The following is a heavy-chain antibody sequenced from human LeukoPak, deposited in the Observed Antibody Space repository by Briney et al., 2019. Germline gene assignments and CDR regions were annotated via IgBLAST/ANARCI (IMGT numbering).Heavy chain of an antibody. CDR2: INPNSGGT. CDR3: ARGVVLVATIADYYFDY. D-gene: IGHD5-12*01. J-gene: IGHJ4*02. V-gene: IGHV1-2*02. Sequence: ASVTVSCKASGYTFTGYYIHWVRQAPGQGLEWMGWINPNSGGTNYAQKFQGRVTMTRDTSISTAYMELNWLTSDDTAVYYCARGVVLVATIADYYFDYWGQGTLVTVS. CDR1: GYTFTGYY.